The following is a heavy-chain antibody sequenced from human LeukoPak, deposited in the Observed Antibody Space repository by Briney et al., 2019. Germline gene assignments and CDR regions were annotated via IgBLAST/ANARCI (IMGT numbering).Heavy chain of an antibody. CDR1: GYSISSGYY. CDR2: IYRSGST. V-gene: IGHV4-38-2*02. CDR3: ARYSSTKSFEY. D-gene: IGHD6-13*01. J-gene: IGHJ4*02. Sequence: SETLSLTCTVSGYSISSGYYWGWIRQPPGKGLEWIGNIYRSGSTSYNPSLKSRVTISVDTSKNQFSLKLSSVTAADTAVYYCARYSSTKSFEYWGQGTLVTVSS.